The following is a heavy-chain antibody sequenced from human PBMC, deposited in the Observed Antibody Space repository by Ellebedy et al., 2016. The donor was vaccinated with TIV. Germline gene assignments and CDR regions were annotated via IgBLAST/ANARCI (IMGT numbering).Heavy chain of an antibody. CDR3: AKNLADKRITTPGRYYFDN. Sequence: GGSLRLSCAASGFTLSSYWMNWVRQTPGKGLEWVSAISSSGTYTYYADSAKGRFTISRDNSKNTLYLQMNSLRAEDTAVYYCAKNLADKRITTPGRYYFDNWGQGTLVTVSS. CDR2: ISSSGTYT. J-gene: IGHJ4*02. D-gene: IGHD6-13*01. CDR1: GFTLSSYW. V-gene: IGHV3-23*01.